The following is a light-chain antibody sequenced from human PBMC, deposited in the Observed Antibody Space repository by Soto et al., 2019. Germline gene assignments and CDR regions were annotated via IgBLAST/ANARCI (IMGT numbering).Light chain of an antibody. V-gene: IGKV3-15*01. CDR3: QQYNNWPPYN. CDR1: QSVSSN. Sequence: EIVITQSPATLSVSPGERATLSCRASQSVSSNLAWYQQKPGQAPRLLIYGASTRATGIPARFSGSGSGTEFTLTISSLQSQDFAVYYCQQYNNWPPYNFGQGTKVDI. CDR2: GAS. J-gene: IGKJ2*01.